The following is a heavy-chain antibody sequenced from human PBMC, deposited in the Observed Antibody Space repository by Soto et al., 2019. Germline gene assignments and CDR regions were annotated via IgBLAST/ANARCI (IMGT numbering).Heavy chain of an antibody. CDR2: INPSGGST. V-gene: IGHV1-46*01. Sequence: QVQLVQSGAEVKKPGASVKVSCRASGYPFTSYYMHWVRQAPGQGLEWMGIINPSGGSTSYAKKFQGRVSMTRDTSTSTVYMGLSSLRSEDTAVYYCARVSSWSCFDYWGQGTLVTVSS. CDR1: GYPFTSYY. J-gene: IGHJ4*02. CDR3: ARVSSWSCFDY. D-gene: IGHD6-13*01.